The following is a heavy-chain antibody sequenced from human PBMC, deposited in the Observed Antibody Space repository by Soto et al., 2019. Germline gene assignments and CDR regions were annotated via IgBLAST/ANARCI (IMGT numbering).Heavy chain of an antibody. Sequence: TSETLSLTCSVSGDSISNLDYFWAWIRQPPGQALEYIGYIYKSATTYYNPSFESRVAISVDTSKSQFSLNVTSVTAADTAVYFCARGRYCLTGRCFPNWFDSWGQGALVTVSS. CDR2: IYKSATT. D-gene: IGHD7-27*01. CDR1: GDSISNLDYF. CDR3: ARGRYCLTGRCFPNWFDS. J-gene: IGHJ5*01. V-gene: IGHV4-30-4*01.